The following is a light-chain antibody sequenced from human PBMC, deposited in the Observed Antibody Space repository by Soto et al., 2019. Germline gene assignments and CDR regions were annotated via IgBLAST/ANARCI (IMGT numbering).Light chain of an antibody. Sequence: EIVLTQSPGTLYLSPGERATLSCSASQSVSSSYLAWYQQKPGQAPRLLIYGASSRATGIPDRFSGSGSGTDFTLTISRLEPEDFSVYYCQQYGSSQLTVGGGTKV. CDR3: QQYGSSQLT. V-gene: IGKV3-20*01. CDR2: GAS. J-gene: IGKJ4*01. CDR1: QSVSSSY.